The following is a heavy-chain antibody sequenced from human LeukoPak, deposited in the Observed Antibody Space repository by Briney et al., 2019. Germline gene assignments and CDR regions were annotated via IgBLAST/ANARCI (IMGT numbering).Heavy chain of an antibody. CDR1: DDSITIYY. CDR2: IDHAGST. Sequence: PSETLSLTCTASDDSITIYYWTWIRQPPGKGLEWLGYIDHAGSTNYNPSLNSRVTISRGTSKNHFSLELSSATAADTAVYFCARGRVSSNTWYSTYYYYFYMDVWGKGTTVTVSS. J-gene: IGHJ6*03. CDR3: ARGRVSSNTWYSTYYYYFYMDV. V-gene: IGHV4-59*01. D-gene: IGHD6-13*01.